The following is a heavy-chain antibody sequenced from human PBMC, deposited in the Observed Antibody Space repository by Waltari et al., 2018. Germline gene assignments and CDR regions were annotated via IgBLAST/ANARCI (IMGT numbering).Heavy chain of an antibody. D-gene: IGHD3-16*01. Sequence: QVQLQESGPGLVKPSETLSLTCAVSGYPISSGYYWGWIRQPPGKGLEWIGSIYHSGSTYYNPSLKSRVTISVDTSKNQFSLKLSSVTAADTAVYYCARQSSLGELLPPDYWGQGTLVTVSS. V-gene: IGHV4-38-2*01. CDR1: GYPISSGYY. J-gene: IGHJ4*02. CDR3: ARQSSLGELLPPDY. CDR2: IYHSGST.